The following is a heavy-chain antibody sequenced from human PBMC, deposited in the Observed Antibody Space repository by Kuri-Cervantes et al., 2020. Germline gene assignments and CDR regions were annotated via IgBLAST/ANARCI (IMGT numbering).Heavy chain of an antibody. CDR2: ISAYNGNT. D-gene: IGHD6-19*01. CDR3: AREFIAVAGTLPPDY. J-gene: IGHJ4*02. Sequence: ASVKVSCKASGYTFTSYGISWVRQAPGQGLEWMGWISAYNGNTNYAQKLQGRVTMTTDTSTSTAYVELRSLRSDDTAVYYCAREFIAVAGTLPPDYWGQGTLVTVSS. V-gene: IGHV1-18*01. CDR1: GYTFTSYG.